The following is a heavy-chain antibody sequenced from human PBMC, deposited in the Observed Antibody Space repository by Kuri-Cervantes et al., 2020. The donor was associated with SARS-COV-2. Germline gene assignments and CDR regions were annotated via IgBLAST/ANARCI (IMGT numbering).Heavy chain of an antibody. CDR3: ARSPAMITFGGDQNIMDV. D-gene: IGHD3-16*01. J-gene: IGHJ6*02. Sequence: SVKVSCKASGGTISSYAISWVRQASGQGLEWMGGIIPILGTTNYAQKFQGRVTITADESTSTAYMELSSLRSEDTAVYYCARSPAMITFGGDQNIMDVWGQGTTVTVSS. CDR1: GGTISSYA. CDR2: IIPILGTT. V-gene: IGHV1-69*13.